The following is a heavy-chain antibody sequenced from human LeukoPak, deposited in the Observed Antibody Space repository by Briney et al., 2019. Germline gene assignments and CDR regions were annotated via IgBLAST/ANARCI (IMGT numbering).Heavy chain of an antibody. V-gene: IGHV4-34*01. CDR2: INHSGST. CDR1: GGSFSGYY. D-gene: IGHD6-6*01. Sequence: KPSETLSLTCAVYGGSFSGYYWSWIRQPPGKGLEWIGEINHSGSTNYNPSLKSRVTISVDTSKNQFSLKLGSVTAADTAVYYCARARRRSNWFDPWGQGTLVTVSS. CDR3: ARARRRSNWFDP. J-gene: IGHJ5*02.